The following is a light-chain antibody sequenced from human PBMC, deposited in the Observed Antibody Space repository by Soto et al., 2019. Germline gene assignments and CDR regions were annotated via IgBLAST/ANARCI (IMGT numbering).Light chain of an antibody. CDR3: QQYKSWPPLT. V-gene: IGKV3-15*01. J-gene: IGKJ4*01. CDR1: QSISDN. Sequence: DIGMTQSPAILSVSLGERATLSCLASQSISDNLAWYQQRSGQAPRLLIYGASTRATGVPARFSGSGSGTEFTLTISSLQSDDFAIYYCQQYKSWPPLTFGGGTKVE. CDR2: GAS.